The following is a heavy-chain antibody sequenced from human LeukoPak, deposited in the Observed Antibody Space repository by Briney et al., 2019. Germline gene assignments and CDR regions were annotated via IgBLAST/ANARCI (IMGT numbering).Heavy chain of an antibody. D-gene: IGHD3-9*01. V-gene: IGHV3-30*04. J-gene: IGHJ3*02. Sequence: PGGSLRLSCVASGFTFSSYAMHWVRQAPGKGLEWVAVISYDGSNKYYADSVKGRFTISRDNSKNTLYLQMNSLRAEDTAVYYCARVRVVDYDILTGYYWDAFDIWGQGTMVTVSS. CDR2: ISYDGSNK. CDR3: ARVRVVDYDILTGYYWDAFDI. CDR1: GFTFSSYA.